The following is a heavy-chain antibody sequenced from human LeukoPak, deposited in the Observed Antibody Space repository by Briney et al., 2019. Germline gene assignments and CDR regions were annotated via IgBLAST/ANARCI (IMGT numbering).Heavy chain of an antibody. CDR1: GGSISSSNYY. CDR3: ARDGLSS. V-gene: IGHV4-39*07. J-gene: IGHJ4*02. CDR2: IYYSGST. D-gene: IGHD2-2*01. Sequence: KPSETLSLTCTVSGGSISSSNYYWGWIRQPPGKGLEWIGSIYYSGSTYYNPSLKSRVTISVDTSKNQFSLKLSSVTAADTAVYYCARDGLSSWGQGTLVTVSS.